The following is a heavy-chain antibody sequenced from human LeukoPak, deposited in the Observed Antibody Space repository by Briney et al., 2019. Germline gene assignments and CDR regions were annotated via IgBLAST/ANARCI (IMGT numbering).Heavy chain of an antibody. CDR3: AKGGKWDVTPFDY. D-gene: IGHD1-26*01. Sequence: GGSLRLSYAASGFTFRNYAMHWVRQAPGKGLEWVAVLSYDGSNKYYADSVKGRFTISRDNSKNTLYLQMNSLRAEDTAVYYCAKGGKWDVTPFDYWGQGTLVTVSS. J-gene: IGHJ4*02. CDR1: GFTFRNYA. CDR2: LSYDGSNK. V-gene: IGHV3-30-3*01.